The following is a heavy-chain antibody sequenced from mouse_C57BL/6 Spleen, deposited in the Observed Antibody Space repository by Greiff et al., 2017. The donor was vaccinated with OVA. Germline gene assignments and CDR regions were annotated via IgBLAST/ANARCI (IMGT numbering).Heavy chain of an antibody. J-gene: IGHJ4*01. D-gene: IGHD2-4*01. CDR1: GYTFTDYE. CDR2: IDPETGGT. V-gene: IGHV1-15*01. Sequence: VQLQESGAELVRPGASVTLSCKASGYTFTDYEMHWVKQTPVHGLEWIGAIDPETGGTAYNQKFKGKAILTADKSSSTAYMELRSLTSEDSAVYYCTNYDWAMDYWGQGTSVTVSS. CDR3: TNYDWAMDY.